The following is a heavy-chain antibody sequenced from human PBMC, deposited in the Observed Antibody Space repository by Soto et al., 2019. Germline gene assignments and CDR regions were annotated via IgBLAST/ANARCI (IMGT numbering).Heavy chain of an antibody. Sequence: QVQLVQSGAEVKKPGASVKVSCKASGYTFTSYDINWVRQATGQGLEWMGWMNPNSGNTGYAQKFQGRVTMTRNTSISTAYRELSSLRSEDTAVYYCARGGSGYDFWSGYYSGVWFDPWGQGTLVTVSS. CDR1: GYTFTSYD. CDR2: MNPNSGNT. CDR3: ARGGSGYDFWSGYYSGVWFDP. V-gene: IGHV1-8*01. J-gene: IGHJ5*02. D-gene: IGHD3-3*01.